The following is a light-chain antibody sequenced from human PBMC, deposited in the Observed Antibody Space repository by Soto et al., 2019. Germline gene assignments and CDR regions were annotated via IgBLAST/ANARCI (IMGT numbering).Light chain of an antibody. V-gene: IGLV2-23*01. J-gene: IGLJ2*01. CDR3: CSYAGSSTL. CDR1: SSDVVSYNL. CDR2: EGS. Sequence: QSVLTQPASVSGSPGQSITISCTGTSSDVVSYNLVSWYQQHPGKAPKLMIYEGSKRPSGVSNRFSGSKSGNTASLTISGLQAEDEADYYCCSYAGSSTLFGGGTKLTVL.